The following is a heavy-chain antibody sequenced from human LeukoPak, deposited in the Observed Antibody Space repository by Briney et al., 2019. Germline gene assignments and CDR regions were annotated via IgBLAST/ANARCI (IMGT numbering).Heavy chain of an antibody. CDR1: GFTFSSYS. CDR3: ARDFYGDYGIDY. V-gene: IGHV3-21*01. D-gene: IGHD4-17*01. J-gene: IGHJ4*02. CDR2: ISSSSYI. Sequence: GGSLRLSCAASGFTFSSYSMNWVRQAPGKGLEWVSSISSSSYIYYADSVKGRFTISRDNAKNSLYLQMNSLRAEDTAVYYCARDFYGDYGIDYWGQGTLVTVSS.